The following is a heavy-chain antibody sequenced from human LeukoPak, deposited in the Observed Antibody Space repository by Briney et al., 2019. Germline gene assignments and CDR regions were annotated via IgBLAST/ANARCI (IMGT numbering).Heavy chain of an antibody. CDR2: INPNSGGT. V-gene: IGHV1-2*02. Sequence: ASVKVSCKASGYTFTGYYMHWVRQAPGQGLEWMGWINPNSGGTNYAQKFQGRVTMTRDTSISTAYMELSRLRSDGTAVYYCARVSSGYSAYNWFDPWGQGTLVTVSS. D-gene: IGHD6-13*01. CDR1: GYTFTGYY. CDR3: ARVSSGYSAYNWFDP. J-gene: IGHJ5*02.